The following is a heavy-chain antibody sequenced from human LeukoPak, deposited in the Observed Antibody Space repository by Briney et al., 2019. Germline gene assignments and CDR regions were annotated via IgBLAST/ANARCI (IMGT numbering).Heavy chain of an antibody. CDR1: GFTVSGSY. CDR3: ARELLGLQADY. Sequence: PGGSLRLSCAASGFTVSGSYMGWVRQAPGKGLEWFSVIYSGDSTYYVDSVKGRFIISRDNSKNTLYLQMNSLRAEDTAVYYCARELLGLQADYWGQGTLVTVSS. V-gene: IGHV3-66*01. CDR2: IYSGDST. J-gene: IGHJ4*02. D-gene: IGHD5-24*01.